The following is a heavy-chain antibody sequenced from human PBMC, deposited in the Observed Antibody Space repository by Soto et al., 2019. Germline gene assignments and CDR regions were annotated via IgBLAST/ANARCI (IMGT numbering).Heavy chain of an antibody. CDR2: ISSSGSTI. J-gene: IGHJ5*02. D-gene: IGHD1-26*01. CDR3: ASCGSYRYNWFDP. CDR1: GFTFSSYE. Sequence: PGGSLRLSCAASGFTFSSYEMNWVRQAPGKGLEWVSYISSSGSTIYYADSVKGRFTISRDNAKNSLYLQMNSLRAEDTAVYYCASCGSYRYNWFDPWGQGTLVTVSS. V-gene: IGHV3-48*03.